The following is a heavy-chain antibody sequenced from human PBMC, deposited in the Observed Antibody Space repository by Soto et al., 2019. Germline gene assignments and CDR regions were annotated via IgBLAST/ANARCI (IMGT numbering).Heavy chain of an antibody. CDR3: ASGDLGYDYYYGMDV. CDR2: IDPSDSYT. D-gene: IGHD2-15*01. CDR1: GYSFTSYM. J-gene: IGHJ6*02. V-gene: IGHV5-10-1*01. Sequence: GEPLKISCKGSGYSFTSYMISWVRQMPGKGLEWIGRIDPSDSYTNYSPSFQGHVTISADKSSSTAYLQWSSLKASDTAMYYCASGDLGYDYYYGMDVWGQGTTVNVSS.